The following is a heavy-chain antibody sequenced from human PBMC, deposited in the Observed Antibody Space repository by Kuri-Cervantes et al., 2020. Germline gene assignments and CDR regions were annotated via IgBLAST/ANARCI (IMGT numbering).Heavy chain of an antibody. CDR1: GYTFTGYY. CDR2: INPSGGST. CDR3: AREYQWWNYYYGMDV. J-gene: IGHJ6*02. V-gene: IGHV1-46*01. D-gene: IGHD2-15*01. Sequence: ASVKVSCKASGYTFTGYYMHWVRQAPGQGLEWMGIINPSGGSTSYAQKFQGRVTMTRDTSTSTVYMELSSLRSEDTAVYYCAREYQWWNYYYGMDVWGQGTMVTVSS.